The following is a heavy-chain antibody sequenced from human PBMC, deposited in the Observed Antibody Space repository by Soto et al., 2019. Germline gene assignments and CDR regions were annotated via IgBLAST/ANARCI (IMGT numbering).Heavy chain of an antibody. CDR1: GFTFSSYG. D-gene: IGHD3-10*01. CDR2: ISYDGSNK. Sequence: PGGSLRLSCAASGFTFSSYGMHWVRQAPGKGLEWVAVISYDGSNKYYADSVKGRFTISRDNSKNTLYLQMNSLRAEDTAVYYCARVLLWFGEFNPYYGMDVWGQGTTVTV. CDR3: ARVLLWFGEFNPYYGMDV. J-gene: IGHJ6*02. V-gene: IGHV3-30*03.